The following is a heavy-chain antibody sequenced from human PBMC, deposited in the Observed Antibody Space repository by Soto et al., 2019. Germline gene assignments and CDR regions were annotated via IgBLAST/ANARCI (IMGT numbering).Heavy chain of an antibody. V-gene: IGHV4-34*01. J-gene: IGHJ5*02. D-gene: IGHD3-10*01. Sequence: SETLSLTCAVYGGSFSGYYWSWIRQPPGKGLEWIGEINHSGSTNYNPSLKSRVTISVDTSKNQFSLKLSSVTAADTAVCYCARGTIARWFDPWGQGTLVTVSS. CDR1: GGSFSGYY. CDR2: INHSGST. CDR3: ARGTIARWFDP.